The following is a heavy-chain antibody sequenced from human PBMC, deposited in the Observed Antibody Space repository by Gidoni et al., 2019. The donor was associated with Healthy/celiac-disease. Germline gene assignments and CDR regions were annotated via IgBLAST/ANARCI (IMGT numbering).Heavy chain of an antibody. J-gene: IGHJ6*02. V-gene: IGHV1-69*01. CDR2: IIPIFGTA. Sequence: QVQLVQSGAEVKKPGSSVKVSCKASGGTFSSSAISWVRQAPGQGLEWMGGIIPIFGTANYAQKFQGRVTITADESTSTAYMELSSLRSEETAVYYCARSIVVVPAAMDYYYYGMDVWGQGTTVTVSS. D-gene: IGHD2-2*01. CDR3: ARSIVVVPAAMDYYYYGMDV. CDR1: GGTFSSSA.